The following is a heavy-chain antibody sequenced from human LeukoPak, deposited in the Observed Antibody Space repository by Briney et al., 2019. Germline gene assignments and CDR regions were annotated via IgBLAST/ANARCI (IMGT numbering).Heavy chain of an antibody. CDR3: ARGTAGYHSSYFDY. CDR1: GFTFGSPW. Sequence: GGSLRLSCAASGFTFGSPWMHWVRQAPGKGLVWVSRINSDGSATAYADSVKGRFTISRDNAENTLYLQMNSLRAEDTAVYYRARGTAGYHSSYFDYWGQGTLVTVSS. CDR2: INSDGSAT. J-gene: IGHJ4*02. V-gene: IGHV3-74*01. D-gene: IGHD3-16*02.